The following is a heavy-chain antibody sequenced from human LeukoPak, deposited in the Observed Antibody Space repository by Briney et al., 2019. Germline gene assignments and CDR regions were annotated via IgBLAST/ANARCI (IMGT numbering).Heavy chain of an antibody. J-gene: IGHJ4*02. V-gene: IGHV4-39*07. D-gene: IGHD1-7*01. Sequence: SETLSLTCTVSGGSISSSSYYWGWIRQPPGKGLEWIGSIYYSGSTYYNPSLKSRVTISVDTSKNQFSLKLSSVTAADTAVYYCVREVWNYNIDYWGQGTLVTVSS. CDR3: VREVWNYNIDY. CDR1: GGSISSSSYY. CDR2: IYYSGST.